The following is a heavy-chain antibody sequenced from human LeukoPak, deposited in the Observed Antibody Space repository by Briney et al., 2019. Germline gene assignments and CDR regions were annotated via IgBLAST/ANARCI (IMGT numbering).Heavy chain of an antibody. CDR1: GFTFSSYA. Sequence: PGRSLRLSCAASGFTFSSYAMHWVRQAPGKGLEWVASINEDGREKNYVDSAKGRFTISRDNAENSVYLQMDSLRAEDTAVYHCARGGSNFRYWGLGTQVSVSS. J-gene: IGHJ4*02. CDR3: ARGGSNFRY. D-gene: IGHD1-26*01. V-gene: IGHV3-7*01. CDR2: INEDGREK.